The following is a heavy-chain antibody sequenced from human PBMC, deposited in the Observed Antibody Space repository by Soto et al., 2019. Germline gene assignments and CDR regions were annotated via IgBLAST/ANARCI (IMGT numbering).Heavy chain of an antibody. D-gene: IGHD1-26*01. CDR2: VSNGGSYT. V-gene: IGHV3-21*01. J-gene: IGHJ6*03. CDR3: SRDWDHMDV. Sequence: EVQLVESGGGLVKPGESLRLACAGSGFSFRSYSFNWVRQAPGKGLEWVSSVSNGGSYTYYADSEKGRFTISRDNAENSAFLQMNSLRAEDTAVYYCSRDWDHMDVWGKGTTVTVS. CDR1: GFSFRSYS.